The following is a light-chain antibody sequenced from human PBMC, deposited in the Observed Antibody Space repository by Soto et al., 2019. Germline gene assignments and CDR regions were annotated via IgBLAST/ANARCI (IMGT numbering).Light chain of an antibody. CDR2: DAS. CDR1: QSIRTS. J-gene: IGKJ5*01. CDR3: QQRNVWPPIT. Sequence: EVVLTQSPATLSLSPGKRATLSCRASQSIRTSLAWYQQKPGQAPRLVIFDASNRANGVPARFGGSGSGTDFTLTINSLEPEDFAVYYCQQRNVWPPITFGQGTRLEIK. V-gene: IGKV3-11*01.